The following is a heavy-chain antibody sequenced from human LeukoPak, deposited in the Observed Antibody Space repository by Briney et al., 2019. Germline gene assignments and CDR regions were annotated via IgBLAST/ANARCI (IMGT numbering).Heavy chain of an antibody. Sequence: PGGSLRLSCAASGFRVSIKYMSWVRQAPGKGLEWVSYISSSSSYTNYADSVKGRFTISRDNAKNSLYLQMNSLRAEDTAVYYCANHLLPLYSSSWYEVNYYGMDVWGQGTTVTVSS. D-gene: IGHD6-13*01. V-gene: IGHV3-11*03. J-gene: IGHJ6*02. CDR3: ANHLLPLYSSSWYEVNYYGMDV. CDR1: GFRVSIKY. CDR2: ISSSSSYT.